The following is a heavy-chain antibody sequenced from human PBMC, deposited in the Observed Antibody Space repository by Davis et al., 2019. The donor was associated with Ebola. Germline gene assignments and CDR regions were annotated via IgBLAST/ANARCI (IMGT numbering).Heavy chain of an antibody. CDR1: GFTFSSYA. CDR2: ISSSSSYI. Sequence: GESLKISCAASGFTFSSYAMSWVRQAPGKGLEWVSSISSSSSYIYYADSVKGRFTISRDNSKNTLYLQMNSLRAEDTAVYYCARSGAPLNFDYWGQGTLVTVSS. CDR3: ARSGAPLNFDY. D-gene: IGHD3-10*01. J-gene: IGHJ4*02. V-gene: IGHV3-21*01.